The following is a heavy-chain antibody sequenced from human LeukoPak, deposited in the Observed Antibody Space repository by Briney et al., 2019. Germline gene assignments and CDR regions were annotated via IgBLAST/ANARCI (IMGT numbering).Heavy chain of an antibody. CDR3: AKEDTLTTVYFDY. D-gene: IGHD4-17*01. J-gene: IGHJ4*02. CDR2: ITDSGGST. CDR1: GFTFSRHD. V-gene: IGHV3-23*01. Sequence: GGSLRLSCAASGFTFSRHDMSWVRQAPGKGLEWVSAITDSGGSTYYADSVRGRFTISRDDSKNTLYLLMNSLRAEDTAVYYCAKEDTLTTVYFDYWGQGTPVTVSS.